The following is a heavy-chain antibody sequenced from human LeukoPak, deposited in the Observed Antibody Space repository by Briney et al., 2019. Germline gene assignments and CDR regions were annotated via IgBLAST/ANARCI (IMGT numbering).Heavy chain of an antibody. CDR1: GGSINNYY. Sequence: SETLSLTCTVSGGSINNYYWSWIRQPPGKGLEWIGYIYYSGSTNYNPSLNRRVTISVDTSKNLFSLKLSPLTAADTAVYYCARHRGSGYPYFDYWGQGTLVTVSS. V-gene: IGHV4-59*01. J-gene: IGHJ4*02. D-gene: IGHD3-22*01. CDR2: IYYSGST. CDR3: ARHRGSGYPYFDY.